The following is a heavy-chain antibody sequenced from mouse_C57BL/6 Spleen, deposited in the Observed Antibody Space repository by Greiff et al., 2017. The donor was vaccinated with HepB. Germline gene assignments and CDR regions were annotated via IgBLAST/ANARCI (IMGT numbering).Heavy chain of an antibody. Sequence: EVQRVESEGGLVQPGSSMKLSCTASGFTFSDYYMAWVRQVPEKGLEWVANINYDGSSTYYLDSLKSRFIISRDNAKNILYLQMSSLKSEDTATYYCARGRVYGNYLDYWGQGTTLTVSS. CDR1: GFTFSDYY. CDR3: ARGRVYGNYLDY. D-gene: IGHD2-1*01. V-gene: IGHV5-16*01. J-gene: IGHJ2*01. CDR2: INYDGSST.